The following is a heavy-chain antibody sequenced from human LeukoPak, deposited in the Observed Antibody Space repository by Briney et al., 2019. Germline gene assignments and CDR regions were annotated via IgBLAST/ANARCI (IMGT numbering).Heavy chain of an antibody. V-gene: IGHV3-15*01. D-gene: IGHD6-13*01. CDR1: GFTFSNAR. CDR3: TGEVAAAGAFDY. J-gene: IGHJ4*02. Sequence: GGSLRLSCAASGFTFSNARMSWVRQAPGKGLEWVGRIKSKTDGGTTDYAAPVKGRFTISRDDSKNTLYLQMNSLKTEDTAVYYCTGEVAAAGAFDYWGQGTLVTVSS. CDR2: IKSKTDGGTT.